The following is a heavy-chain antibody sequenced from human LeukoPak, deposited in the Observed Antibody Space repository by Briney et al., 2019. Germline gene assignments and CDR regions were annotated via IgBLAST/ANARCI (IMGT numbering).Heavy chain of an antibody. D-gene: IGHD6-13*01. V-gene: IGHV4-39*01. J-gene: IGHJ4*02. CDR2: IYYSGST. Sequence: PSETLSLTCTVSGGSISSSSYYWGWIRQPPGKGLEWIGSIYYSGSTYYNPSLKGRVTISVDTSKNQFSLKLSSVTAADTAVYYCAGYSSSWSQVDYWGQGTLVTVSS. CDR1: GGSISSSSYY. CDR3: AGYSSSWSQVDY.